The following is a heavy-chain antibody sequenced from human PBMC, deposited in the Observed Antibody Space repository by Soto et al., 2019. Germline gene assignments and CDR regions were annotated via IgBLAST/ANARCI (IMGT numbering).Heavy chain of an antibody. V-gene: IGHV4-34*01. CDR3: ARGGEDYGDYAYFDY. CDR2: INHSGST. D-gene: IGHD4-17*01. J-gene: IGHJ4*02. Sequence: QVQLQQWGAGLLKPSETLSLTCAVYGGSFSGYYWSWIRQPPGKGLEWIGEINHSGSTNYNPSLKSQVTISVDTSKNQFSLKLSSVTAADTAVYYCARGGEDYGDYAYFDYWGQGTLVTVSS. CDR1: GGSFSGYY.